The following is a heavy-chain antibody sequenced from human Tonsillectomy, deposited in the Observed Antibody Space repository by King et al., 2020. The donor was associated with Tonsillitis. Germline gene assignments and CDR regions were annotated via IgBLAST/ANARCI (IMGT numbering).Heavy chain of an antibody. D-gene: IGHD2-21*01. Sequence: QLQESGPRLVKPSETLSLSCAVSGGFISTGNHYWGWIRQPPGQGLEWIGSVSYSGSTYYNSSLKSRVTISVDTSKNRFSLKVTSVTAADTAVYYCAGHPVWWSDRRSVWFDPWGQGTLVTVSS. CDR3: AGHPVWWSDRRSVWFDP. CDR2: VSYSGST. CDR1: GGFISTGNHY. V-gene: IGHV4-39*07. J-gene: IGHJ5*02.